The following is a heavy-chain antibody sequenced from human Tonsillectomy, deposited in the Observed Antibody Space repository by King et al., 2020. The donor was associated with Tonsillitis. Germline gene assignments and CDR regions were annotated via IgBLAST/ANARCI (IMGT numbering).Heavy chain of an antibody. CDR3: ARETQAYYYYMDV. CDR1: GFTFSSYW. V-gene: IGHV3-74*01. CDR2: INSDGRRT. Sequence: VQLVESGGGLVQPGGSLRLSCAASGFTFSSYWMDWVRQAPGKGLVWVSRINSDGRRTGYADSVKGRFTISRDNAKNTLYLQMNSLRAEDTAVYYCARETQAYYYYMDVWGKGTTVTVSS. J-gene: IGHJ6*03.